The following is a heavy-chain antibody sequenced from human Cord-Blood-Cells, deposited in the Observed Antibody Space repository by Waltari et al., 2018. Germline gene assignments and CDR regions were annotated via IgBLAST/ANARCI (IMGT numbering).Heavy chain of an antibody. J-gene: IGHJ4*02. CDR1: GYTFTGYY. CDR2: INPNSGGT. V-gene: IGHV1-2*02. CDR3: ARDQGGTFYGGNDY. Sequence: QVQLVQSGAEVKKPGASVKVSCKASGYTFTGYYMHWVRQAPGQGLEWMGWINPNSGGTNYAQKVQGRVTMTRDTSISTAYMELSRLRSDDTAVYYCARDQGGTFYGGNDYWGQGTLVTVSS. D-gene: IGHD2-15*01.